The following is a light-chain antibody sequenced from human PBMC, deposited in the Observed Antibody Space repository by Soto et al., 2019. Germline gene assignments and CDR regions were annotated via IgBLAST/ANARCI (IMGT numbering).Light chain of an antibody. V-gene: IGLV4-69*01. CDR3: QTWGAGIVV. J-gene: IGLJ2*01. CDR1: SGHSGYA. CDR2: VSSDGSH. Sequence: QPVLTQSPSASASLGASVKLTCTLNSGHSGYAIAWHQQQPEKGPRYLMKVSSDGSHTKGDGIPDRFSGSSSGDERYLTISSLPSEDEADYYCQTWGAGIVVFGGGTKLTVL.